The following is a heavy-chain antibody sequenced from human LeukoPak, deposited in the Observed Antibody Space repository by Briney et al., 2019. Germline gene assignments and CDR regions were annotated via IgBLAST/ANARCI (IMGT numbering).Heavy chain of an antibody. CDR1: VYSISSGYY. D-gene: IGHD3-10*01. J-gene: IGHJ5*02. CDR3: ARIKVVRGINWFDP. CDR2: INHSGST. V-gene: IGHV4-38-2*01. Sequence: SETLSLTFGVSVYSISSGYYWAWIRQPPGKGLEWIGSINHSGSTYDNPSLKSRVTISVDTSKNQFSLKLSSVTAADTAVYFCARIKVVRGINWFDPWGQGTLVTVSS.